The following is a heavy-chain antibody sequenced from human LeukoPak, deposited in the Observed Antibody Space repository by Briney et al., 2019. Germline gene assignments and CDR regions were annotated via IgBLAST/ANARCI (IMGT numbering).Heavy chain of an antibody. D-gene: IGHD6-13*01. V-gene: IGHV3-30*18. Sequence: GRSLRLSCAASGFTFSSYGMHWVRQAPGKGLEWVAVIWYGGSNKYYADSVKGRFTISRDNSKNTLYLQMNSLRAEDAAVYYCAKSSIAAPFDYWGQGTLVTVSS. CDR1: GFTFSSYG. CDR3: AKSSIAAPFDY. CDR2: IWYGGSNK. J-gene: IGHJ4*02.